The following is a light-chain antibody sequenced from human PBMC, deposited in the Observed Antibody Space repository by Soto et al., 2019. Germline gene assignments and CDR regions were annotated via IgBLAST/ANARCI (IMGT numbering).Light chain of an antibody. CDR1: QTIDNT. CDR3: QQYGSSPQIT. V-gene: IGKV3-20*01. CDR2: RAS. Sequence: VMTQSPATLSLSPGERATLSCRASQTIDNTLAWYQRKPGQAPRLLIYRASSRATGIPDRFSGSGSGTDFTLTISRLEPEDFAVYYCQQYGSSPQITFGGGTKVDIK. J-gene: IGKJ4*01.